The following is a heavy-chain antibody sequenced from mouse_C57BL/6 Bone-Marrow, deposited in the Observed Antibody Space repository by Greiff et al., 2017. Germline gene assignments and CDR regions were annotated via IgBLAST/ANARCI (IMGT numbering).Heavy chain of an antibody. V-gene: IGHV1-54*01. D-gene: IGHD2-5*01. J-gene: IGHJ2*01. Sequence: VQLQQSGAELVRPGTSVKVSCKASGYAFTNYLIEWVKQRPGQGLEWIGVINPGSGGTNYNEKFKGKATLTADKSSSTAYMQLSSLTSEDSAVYFCARGYYSNYFDYWGKGTTLTVSS. CDR3: ARGYYSNYFDY. CDR2: INPGSGGT. CDR1: GYAFTNYL.